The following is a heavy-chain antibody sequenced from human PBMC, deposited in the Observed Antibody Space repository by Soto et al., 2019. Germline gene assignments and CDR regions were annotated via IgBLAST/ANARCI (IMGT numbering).Heavy chain of an antibody. J-gene: IGHJ6*02. CDR3: ATAHTLTVSSRRRDFVSTRQNEASHYYGMDV. D-gene: IGHD2-21*02. CDR2: LSFDGSEE. V-gene: IGHV3-30*01. Sequence: QLVQSGGGVVQPGGSLRLTCAASGFDLSHYAIHWVRQAPGKGLQWVALLSFDGSEEFFVDSVKGRFTISRDNSNNEVYLQMHSPSGDDTAVYCRATAHTLTVSSRRRDFVSTRQNEASHYYGMDVWGQGTTVSVSS. CDR1: GFDLSHYA.